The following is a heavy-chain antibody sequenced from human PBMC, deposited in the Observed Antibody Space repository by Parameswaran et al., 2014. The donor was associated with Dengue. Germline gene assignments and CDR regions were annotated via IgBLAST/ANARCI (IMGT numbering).Heavy chain of an antibody. CDR3: ARENQAGSLDY. J-gene: IGHJ4*02. D-gene: IGHD6-13*01. Sequence: RWIRQPPGKGLEWVSVIYSGGSTYYADSVKGRFTISRDNSKNTLYLQMNSLRAEDTAVYYCARENQAGSLDYWGQGTLVTVSS. CDR2: IYSGGST. V-gene: IGHV3-53*01.